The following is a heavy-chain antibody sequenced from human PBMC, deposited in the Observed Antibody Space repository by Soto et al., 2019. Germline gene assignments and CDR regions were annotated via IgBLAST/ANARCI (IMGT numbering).Heavy chain of an antibody. V-gene: IGHV1-8*01. CDR3: ARGHYDLWSKYYGMDV. CDR1: GYTFTTYD. D-gene: IGHD3-3*01. CDR2: MNPNSGHT. J-gene: IGHJ6*02. Sequence: QVQLVQSGAEVKKPGASVKVSCKASGYTFTTYDIYWVRQGTGQGLEWRGWMNPNSGHTGYAQKFQGRVTMTRDTSISAAYMELSSLRSDDTAVYYCARGHYDLWSKYYGMDVWGQGTTVTVSS.